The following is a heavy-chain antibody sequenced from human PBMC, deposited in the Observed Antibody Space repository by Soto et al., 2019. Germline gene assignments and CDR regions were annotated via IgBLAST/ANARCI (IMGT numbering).Heavy chain of an antibody. CDR3: ARGVSKDYYMDV. V-gene: IGHV4-34*01. Sequence: ETLSLTCAVYGGSFSGYYWSWIRQPPGKGLEWIGEINHSGSTNYNPSLKSRVTISVDTSKNQFSLKLSSVTAADTAVYYCARGVSKDYYMDVWGKGTTVTVSS. J-gene: IGHJ6*03. D-gene: IGHD4-4*01. CDR1: GGSFSGYY. CDR2: INHSGST.